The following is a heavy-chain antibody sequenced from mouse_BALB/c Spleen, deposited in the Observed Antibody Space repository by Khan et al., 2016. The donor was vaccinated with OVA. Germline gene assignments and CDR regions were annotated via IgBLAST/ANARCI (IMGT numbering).Heavy chain of an antibody. J-gene: IGHJ3*01. CDR2: ISSGGDYT. CDR3: ARQNYGAFAY. V-gene: IGHV5-9-3*01. Sequence: EVELVESGGGLVKPGGPLKLSCTTSGFTFSTYAMSWVRQTPEKRLEWVATISSGGDYTYYPDSVKGRFTLSRDNAKSTPYLQMSSLRSEDTAMYYCARQNYGAFAYGGQGTLVTVSA. CDR1: GFTFSTYA. D-gene: IGHD1-1*01.